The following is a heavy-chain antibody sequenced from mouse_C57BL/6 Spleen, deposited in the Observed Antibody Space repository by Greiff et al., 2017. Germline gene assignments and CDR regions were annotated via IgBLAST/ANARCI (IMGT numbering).Heavy chain of an antibody. CDR1: GYTFTSYW. Sequence: QVQLQQPGAELVKPGASVKLSCKASGYTFTSYWMHWVKQRPGQGLEWIGMIHPNSGSTNYNEKFKSKATLTVDKSSSTDYMQLSSLTSEDSAVDYGARKRANSYFDYWGQGTTLTVSS. CDR2: IHPNSGST. CDR3: ARKRANSYFDY. V-gene: IGHV1-64*01. D-gene: IGHD6-1*02. J-gene: IGHJ2*01.